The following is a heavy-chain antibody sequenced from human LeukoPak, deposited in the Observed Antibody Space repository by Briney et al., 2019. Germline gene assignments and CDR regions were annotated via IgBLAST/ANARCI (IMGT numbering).Heavy chain of an antibody. J-gene: IGHJ4*02. CDR2: INQDGSDK. CDR1: GFTSSSYW. V-gene: IGHV3-7*01. Sequence: GGSLRLSCAASGFTSSSYWMGWVRQAPGKGLEWVANINQDGSDKYYVDSVKGRFTISRDNAKNSLYLQMDSLRAEDMALYYCARERGSKHYDFWGQGTLVTVSS. D-gene: IGHD3-16*01. CDR3: ARERGSKHYDF.